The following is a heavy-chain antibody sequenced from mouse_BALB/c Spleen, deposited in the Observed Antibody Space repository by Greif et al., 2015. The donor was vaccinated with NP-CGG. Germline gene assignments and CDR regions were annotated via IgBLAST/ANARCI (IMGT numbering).Heavy chain of an antibody. CDR2: IYPYNGGT. V-gene: IGHV1S29*02. CDR3: AREDPYYYAMDY. Sequence: VQLKESGPELVKPGASVKISCKASGYTFTDYNMHWVKQSHGKSLEWIGYIYPYNGGTGYNQKFKSKATLTVDNPSSTAYMELRSLTSEDSAVYYCAREDPYYYAMDYWGQGTSVTVSS. CDR1: GYTFTDYN. J-gene: IGHJ4*01.